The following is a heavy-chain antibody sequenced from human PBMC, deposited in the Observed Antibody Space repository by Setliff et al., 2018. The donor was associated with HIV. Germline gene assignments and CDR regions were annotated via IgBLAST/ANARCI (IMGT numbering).Heavy chain of an antibody. V-gene: IGHV4-34*01. CDR3: ARGEFYCGTDCYWSSFDY. Sequence: SETLSLTCAVFGGSFSGYYWSWIRQPPGKGLEWIGEINHSGSTDYNPSLKSRVTISADTSRNQFSLKLTSVTAADTAIYYCARGEFYCGTDCYWSSFDYWGQGILVTVSS. D-gene: IGHD2-21*02. CDR1: GGSFSGYY. J-gene: IGHJ4*02. CDR2: INHSGST.